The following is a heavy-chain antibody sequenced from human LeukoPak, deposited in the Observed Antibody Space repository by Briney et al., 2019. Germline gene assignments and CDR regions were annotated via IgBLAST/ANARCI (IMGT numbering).Heavy chain of an antibody. CDR1: GDSVSSNSAA. D-gene: IGHD2-8*02. CDR3: VRGPGNWFDP. J-gene: IGHJ5*02. V-gene: IGHV6-1*01. CDR2: TYFRSKWYN. Sequence: SQTLSLTCDISGDSVSSNSAAWNWIRQSPSRGLEWLGRTYFRSKWYNDYAPSVKSRIVVNPGTSKNHFSLQLNSVTPEDTAVYYCVRGPGNWFDPWGQGILVTVSP.